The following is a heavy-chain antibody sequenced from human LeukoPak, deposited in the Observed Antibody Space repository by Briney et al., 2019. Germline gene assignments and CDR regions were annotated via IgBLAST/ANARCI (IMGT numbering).Heavy chain of an antibody. V-gene: IGHV3-64*01. CDR2: ISSNGGST. D-gene: IGHD5-24*01. Sequence: GGSLRLFCAASGFTFSSYAMHWVRQAPGKGLEYVSAISSNGGSTYYANSVKGRFTISRDYSKNTLYLQMGSLRAEDMAVYYCARDQGGRWLQPLHYWGQGTLVTVSS. J-gene: IGHJ4*02. CDR1: GFTFSSYA. CDR3: ARDQGGRWLQPLHY.